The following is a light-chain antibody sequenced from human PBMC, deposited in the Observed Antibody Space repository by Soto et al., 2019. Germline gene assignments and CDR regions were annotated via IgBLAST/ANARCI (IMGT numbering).Light chain of an antibody. CDR2: VNN. CDR3: GTWDTSLSGVV. Sequence: QSVLTQPPSVSAAPGQKVTISRSGNTSNIVNNFVSWYQHLPGTAPKLLIYVNNKRPSGIPDRFSGSKSGSSATLGITGLQTGDEADYYCGTWDTSLSGVVFGGGTKLTVL. V-gene: IGLV1-51*01. CDR1: TSNIVNNF. J-gene: IGLJ2*01.